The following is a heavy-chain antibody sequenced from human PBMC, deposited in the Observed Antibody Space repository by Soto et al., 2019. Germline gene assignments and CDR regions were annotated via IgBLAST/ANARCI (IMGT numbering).Heavy chain of an antibody. Sequence: EVQLVESGGGLIQPGGSLRLSCAASGFNVNTDYMNWVRQTPGKGLEWVSFIYNGESTHYADSVKGRFTISSDKSKNTLYLQMNSLRVEDTAVYYCARDGRGLGKLSLFEYWGQETLVTVSS. CDR2: IYNGEST. J-gene: IGHJ4*02. CDR3: ARDGRGLGKLSLFEY. CDR1: GFNVNTDY. V-gene: IGHV3-53*01. D-gene: IGHD3-16*01.